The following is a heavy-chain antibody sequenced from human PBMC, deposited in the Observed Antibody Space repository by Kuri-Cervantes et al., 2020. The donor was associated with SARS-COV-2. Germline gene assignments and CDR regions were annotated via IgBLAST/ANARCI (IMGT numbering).Heavy chain of an antibody. D-gene: IGHD6-13*01. CDR2: IYPGDSDT. Sequence: GGSLRLACKVSGYTFTSYWIGWVRQMPGKGLEWMGIIYPGDSDTRYSPSFQGQVTISTDKSISTAYPQWSSLKASDTAMYYCARRGGSSRNFDYWGQGTLVTVSS. J-gene: IGHJ4*02. CDR1: GYTFTSYW. CDR3: ARRGGSSRNFDY. V-gene: IGHV5-51*01.